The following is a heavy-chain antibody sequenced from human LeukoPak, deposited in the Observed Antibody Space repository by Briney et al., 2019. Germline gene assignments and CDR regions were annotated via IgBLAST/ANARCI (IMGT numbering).Heavy chain of an antibody. D-gene: IGHD1-26*01. Sequence: SGGSLRLSCAASGFTFSSYAMHWVRQAPGKGLEWVAVISYDGSNKYYADSVKGRFTISRDNSKNTLYLQMNSLRAEDTAVYYCARVSGSYFSTGYFDYWGQGTLVTVSS. CDR1: GFTFSSYA. CDR3: ARVSGSYFSTGYFDY. CDR2: ISYDGSNK. J-gene: IGHJ4*02. V-gene: IGHV3-30*04.